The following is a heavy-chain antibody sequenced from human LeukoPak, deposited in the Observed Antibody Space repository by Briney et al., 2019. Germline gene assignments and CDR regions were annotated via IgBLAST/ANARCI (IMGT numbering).Heavy chain of an antibody. CDR1: GGSISTYY. Sequence: SETLSLTCIVSGGSISTYYWSWIRQPPGKGLEWIGYTHYSGSTNYNPSLKSRVTISVDTSKNRFSLKLSSVTAADTAVYYCARVNYYYMDVWGKGTTVTVS. CDR3: ARVNYYYMDV. J-gene: IGHJ6*03. CDR2: THYSGST. V-gene: IGHV4-59*08.